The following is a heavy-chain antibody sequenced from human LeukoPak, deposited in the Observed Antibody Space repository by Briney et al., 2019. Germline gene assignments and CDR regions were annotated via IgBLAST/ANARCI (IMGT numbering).Heavy chain of an antibody. D-gene: IGHD3-10*01. V-gene: IGHV3-23*01. CDR2: ISGSGGST. J-gene: IGHJ6*02. CDR3: ARVDYGSGSYYYGMDV. Sequence: GGSLRLSCAASGFTFNIYAMSWVRQAPGKGLEWVSTISGSGGSTYYADSVKGRFTISRDNSKNTLYLQMNSLRAEDTALYHCARVDYGSGSYYYGMDVWGQGATVTVSS. CDR1: GFTFNIYA.